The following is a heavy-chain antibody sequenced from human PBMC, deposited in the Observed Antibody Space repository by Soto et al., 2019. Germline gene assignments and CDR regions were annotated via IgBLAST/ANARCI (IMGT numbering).Heavy chain of an antibody. J-gene: IGHJ4*02. CDR1: GYTFTSYG. CDR2: ISAYNGNT. Sequence: ASVKVSCKASGYTFTSYGISWVRQAPGQGLEWMGWISAYNGNTNYAQKLQGRVTMTTDTSTSTAYMELRSLSSDDTAVYYCARVRTRWPLEYSSSYYFDYWGQGTLVTVSS. D-gene: IGHD6-6*01. CDR3: ARVRTRWPLEYSSSYYFDY. V-gene: IGHV1-18*01.